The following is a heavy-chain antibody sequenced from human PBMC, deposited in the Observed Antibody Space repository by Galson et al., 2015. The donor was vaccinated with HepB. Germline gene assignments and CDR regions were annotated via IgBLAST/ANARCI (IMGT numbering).Heavy chain of an antibody. V-gene: IGHV3-74*01. D-gene: IGHD3/OR15-3a*01. CDR2: INGDGSST. J-gene: IGHJ4*02. CDR3: AREGPLGTYYFDY. Sequence: SLRLSCAASGFTFSTSWVHWVRQAPGKGLVWVSRINGDGSSTSYADSVKGRFTISRDNAKNTLYLQMYSLRVEDTAVYYCAREGPLGTYYFDYWGQGILVAVSS. CDR1: GFTFSTSW.